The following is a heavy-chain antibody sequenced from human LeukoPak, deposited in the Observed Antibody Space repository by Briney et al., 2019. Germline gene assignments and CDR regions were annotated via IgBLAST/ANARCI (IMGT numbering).Heavy chain of an antibody. D-gene: IGHD1-14*01. CDR3: ARGAADRNNYYYYIDV. J-gene: IGHJ6*03. CDR1: GYSISSGYY. V-gene: IGHV4-38-2*02. CDR2: FYHSGSP. Sequence: PSETLSLICTVSGYSISSGYYLGWIRPPPGKGLEWIGIFYHSGSPHYNPSLKSPVTMSVDTSKNQFSLKMTSVTAADTAVYYCARGAADRNNYYYYIDVWGEGTTVTVSS.